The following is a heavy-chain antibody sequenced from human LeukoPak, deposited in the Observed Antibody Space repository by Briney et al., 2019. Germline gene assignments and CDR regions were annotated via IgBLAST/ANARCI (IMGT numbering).Heavy chain of an antibody. J-gene: IGHJ4*02. D-gene: IGHD3-9*01. V-gene: IGHV3-7*01. CDR2: IKQDGSEK. Sequence: GGSLRLSCAASGFTLSSYWMSWVRQAPGKGLEWVANIKQDGSEKYYVDSVKGRFTISRDNGKNSLYLQMNSLRAEDTAVYYCARDLRRKLVFDYWGQGTLVTVSS. CDR1: GFTLSSYW. CDR3: ARDLRRKLVFDY.